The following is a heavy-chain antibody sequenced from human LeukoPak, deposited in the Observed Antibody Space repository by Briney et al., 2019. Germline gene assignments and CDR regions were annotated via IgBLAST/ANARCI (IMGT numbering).Heavy chain of an antibody. CDR3: AKDIGSGGTVWYVDL. D-gene: IGHD2-15*01. J-gene: IGHJ2*01. V-gene: IGHV3-9*01. CDR1: GYTFDDYA. CDR2: INWNSVNI. Sequence: ALRLSCADSGYTFDDYALHAVRQAPGKGLEWVSRINWNSVNIHYAVSVKGRFTIYRDNATNALYLQMNSLRAEDTALYYCAKDIGSGGTVWYVDLWGRGTLVTVSS.